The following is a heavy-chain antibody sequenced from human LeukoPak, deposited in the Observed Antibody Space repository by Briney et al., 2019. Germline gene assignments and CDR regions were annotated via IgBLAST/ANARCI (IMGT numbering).Heavy chain of an antibody. Sequence: GGSLRLSCAASGFTFSSYGMHWVRQAPGKGLEWVAVISYDGSNKYYADSVKGRFTISRDNSKNTLYLQMNSLRAEDTAVYYCAKRGYSGYDYTCRFDYWGQGTLVTVSS. CDR1: GFTFSSYG. CDR3: AKRGYSGYDYTCRFDY. CDR2: ISYDGSNK. V-gene: IGHV3-30*18. D-gene: IGHD5-12*01. J-gene: IGHJ4*02.